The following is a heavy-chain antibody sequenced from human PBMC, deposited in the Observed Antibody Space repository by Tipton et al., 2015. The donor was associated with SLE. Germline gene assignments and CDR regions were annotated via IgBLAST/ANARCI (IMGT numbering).Heavy chain of an antibody. Sequence: TLSLTCTVSGGSISTYYWSWIRQSPGKGLEWIGYIHKSGSTHYHPSLRGRVTISVDASKNQFSLELISVTAADTAVYYCARRHFDTSGYYRGAFDIWDQGKMVTVSS. D-gene: IGHD3-22*01. CDR1: GGSISTYY. CDR3: ARRHFDTSGYYRGAFDI. V-gene: IGHV4-59*07. CDR2: IHKSGST. J-gene: IGHJ3*02.